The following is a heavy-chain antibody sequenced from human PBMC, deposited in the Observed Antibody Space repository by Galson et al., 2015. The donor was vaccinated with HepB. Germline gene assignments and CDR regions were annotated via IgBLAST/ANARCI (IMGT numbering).Heavy chain of an antibody. CDR3: ARVGVKTFGGAIVVPYYFDY. CDR1: GGSFSGYY. CDR2: INHSGST. D-gene: IGHD3-16*02. Sequence: SETLSLTCAVYGGSFSGYYWSWIRQAPGKGREWIGQINHSGSTNYNPSLKSRVTISGDTSKNQFSLRLSSVTAADRAVYYCARVGVKTFGGAIVVPYYFDYWGQGTLVTVSS. J-gene: IGHJ4*02. V-gene: IGHV4-34*01.